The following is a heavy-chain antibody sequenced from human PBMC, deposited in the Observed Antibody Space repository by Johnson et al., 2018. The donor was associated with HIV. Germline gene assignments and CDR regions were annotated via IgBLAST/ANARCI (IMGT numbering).Heavy chain of an antibody. D-gene: IGHD1-26*01. CDR3: AKSGRSFWGVNSHDAFDI. CDR1: GFTFSSYA. J-gene: IGHJ3*02. CDR2: ISYDGNNK. V-gene: IGHV3-30*18. Sequence: QVQLVESGGGLVQPGRSLRLSCAASGFTFSSYAMHWVRQAPGKGLEWVAFISYDGNNKYYADYMKGLCTISRDNSKNTLYLQMNSLRTEDTAMYYCAKSGRSFWGVNSHDAFDIWGQGTMVTVSS.